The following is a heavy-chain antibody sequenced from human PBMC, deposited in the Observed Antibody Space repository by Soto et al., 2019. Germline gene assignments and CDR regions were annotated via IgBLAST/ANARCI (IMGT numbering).Heavy chain of an antibody. CDR1: GVPFNSYG. CDR2: INPASQLR. J-gene: IGHJ4*02. V-gene: IGHV1-69*09. Sequence: QVVLLQSGTEVKRPGSSVKVSCKASGVPFNSYGFAWVRQSPGRGLDRVGRINPASQLRNYEQSLQGRVTITADTSTTTASMELSGLTSEDTVVYYCARMKLASLDHWGQGTLVTVSS. CDR3: ARMKLASLDH.